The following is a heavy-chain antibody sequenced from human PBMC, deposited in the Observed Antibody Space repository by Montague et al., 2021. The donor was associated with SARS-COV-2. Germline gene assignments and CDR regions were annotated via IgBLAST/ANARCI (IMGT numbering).Heavy chain of an antibody. CDR3: ARAQNICFIANCVNYFDL. J-gene: IGHJ4*02. CDR1: GGSTSNYY. CDR2: IFYTART. Sequence: SETLSLTCSVSGGSTSNYYSTWIRKSPVTGPHWIGYIFYTARTKFNPSLNSRLSRSLDTSKNHFSLRLSAVTAADTSRYYCARAQNICFIANCVNYFDLWGTGALGT. D-gene: IGHD2-15*01. V-gene: IGHV4-59*01.